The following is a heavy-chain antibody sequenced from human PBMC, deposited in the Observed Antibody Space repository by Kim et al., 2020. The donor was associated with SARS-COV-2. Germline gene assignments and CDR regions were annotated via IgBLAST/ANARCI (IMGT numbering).Heavy chain of an antibody. D-gene: IGHD6-6*01. CDR3: ARHVGSSSWFDP. J-gene: IGHJ5*02. CDR1: GASISTTSYY. CDR2: IYYSGSS. V-gene: IGHV4-39*01. Sequence: SETLSLTCTVSGASISTTSYYWGWIRQPPGKGLEFIGSIYYSGSSYHNPSLKSRVTISVDTSKNQFSLKLSSVTAADTAVYYCARHVGSSSWFDPWGQGTQVTVSS.